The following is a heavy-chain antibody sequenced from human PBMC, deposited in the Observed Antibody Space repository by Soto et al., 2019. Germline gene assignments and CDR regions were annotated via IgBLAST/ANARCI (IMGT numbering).Heavy chain of an antibody. CDR3: TRRGAARPWL. CDR2: ITHSGST. J-gene: IGHJ4*02. CDR1: GEALSNYY. Sequence: ETLSLTCAVYGEALSNYYWSWIRQPPGKGLEWIGEITHSGSTNYNPSLESRVTISADTSKNQFSMKMRSVTAADTAVYYCTRRGAARPWLWGQGTPVTVSS. V-gene: IGHV4-34*01. D-gene: IGHD6-6*01.